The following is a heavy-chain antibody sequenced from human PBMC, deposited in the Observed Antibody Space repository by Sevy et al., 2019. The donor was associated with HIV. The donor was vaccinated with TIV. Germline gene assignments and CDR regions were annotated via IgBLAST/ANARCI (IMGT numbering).Heavy chain of an antibody. CDR2: ISSSSSNI. D-gene: IGHD4-17*01. CDR1: GFTFSSYS. Sequence: GGSLRLSCAASGFTFSSYSMNWVRQAPGKGLEWVSSISSSSSNIYYADSVKGRFTISRDNAKNSLYLQMNSLRAEDTAVYYCARDVGDYVGWFDPWGQGTLVTVSS. J-gene: IGHJ5*02. V-gene: IGHV3-21*01. CDR3: ARDVGDYVGWFDP.